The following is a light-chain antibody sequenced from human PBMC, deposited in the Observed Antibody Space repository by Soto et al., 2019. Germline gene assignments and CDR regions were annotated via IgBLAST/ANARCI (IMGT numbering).Light chain of an antibody. CDR2: DAS. V-gene: IGKV3D-15*01. J-gene: IGKJ4*01. CDR3: QQYFNWPLT. Sequence: EIVMTQSPATLSVSPGERATLSCRASPSVGSSLAWYQQKPGQAPRLLLYDASTRATGVPARFSSSGSGTDFTLTISSLQSEDFAVYYCQQYFNWPLTFGGGTKVE. CDR1: PSVGSS.